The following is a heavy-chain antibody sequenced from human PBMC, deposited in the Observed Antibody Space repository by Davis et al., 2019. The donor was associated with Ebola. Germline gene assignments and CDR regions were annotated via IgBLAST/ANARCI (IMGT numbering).Heavy chain of an antibody. CDR1: GFTFSSYA. Sequence: GESLKISCAASGFTFSSYAMSWVRQAPGKGLEWVSGISGSGGSTYYADSVKGRFTISRDNSKNTLYLQMNSLRAEDTAVYYCAKESGIWNYGAFGYWGQGTLVTVSS. CDR3: AKESGIWNYGAFGY. D-gene: IGHD1-7*01. J-gene: IGHJ4*02. V-gene: IGHV3-23*01. CDR2: ISGSGGST.